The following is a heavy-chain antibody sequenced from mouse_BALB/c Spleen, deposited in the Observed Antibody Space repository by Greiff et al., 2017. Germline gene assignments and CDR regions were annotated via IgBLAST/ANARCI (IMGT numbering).Heavy chain of an antibody. V-gene: IGHV3-1*02. CDR2: IHYSGST. D-gene: IGHD1-1*01. Sequence: EVKLVESGPDLVKPSQSLSLTCTVTGYSITSGYSWHWIRQFPGNKLEWMGYIHYSGSTNYNPSLKSRISITRDTSKNQFFLQLNSVTTEDTATYYCAREGDYYGSSYGWFAYWGQGTLVTVSA. CDR1: GYSITSGYS. J-gene: IGHJ3*01. CDR3: AREGDYYGSSYGWFAY.